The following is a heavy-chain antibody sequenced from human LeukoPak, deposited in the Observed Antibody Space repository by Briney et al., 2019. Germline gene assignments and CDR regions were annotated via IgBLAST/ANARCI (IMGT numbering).Heavy chain of an antibody. CDR2: IIPMFGTA. V-gene: IGHV1-69*13. CDR1: GDTFSSYA. J-gene: IGHJ4*02. D-gene: IGHD1-26*01. Sequence: WTSVKVSCKASGDTFSSYAISWVRQAPGQGLEWMGGIIPMFGTADYGQKFQGRVTITADESTRTAYMELSSLRSEDTAVYYCARGSGSYFIGGIDYWGQGTLVTVSS. CDR3: ARGSGSYFIGGIDY.